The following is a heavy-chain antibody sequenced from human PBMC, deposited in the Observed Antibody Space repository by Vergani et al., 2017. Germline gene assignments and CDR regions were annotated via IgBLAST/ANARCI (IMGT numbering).Heavy chain of an antibody. CDR2: VYWNDDE. CDR1: GFSLTTGGDG. CDR3: VHRLGYFDWDGAFDV. D-gene: IGHD3-9*01. V-gene: IGHV2-5*01. J-gene: IGHJ3*01. Sequence: QITLRESGPTLVKPTQTLTLTCTFSGFSLTTGGDGVGWIRQPPGRALEWPAFVYWNDDERYSPSLKSRVTITKDTSKNEVILTMATMDPVDTATYYCVHRLGYFDWDGAFDVWGPGTMVTVSS.